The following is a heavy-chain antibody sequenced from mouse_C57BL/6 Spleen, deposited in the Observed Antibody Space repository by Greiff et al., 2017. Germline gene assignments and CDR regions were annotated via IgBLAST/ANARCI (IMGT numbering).Heavy chain of an antibody. CDR2: ISDGGSYT. CDR3: ARDSPYFDY. D-gene: IGHD6-1*01. CDR1: GFTFSGYA. Sequence: EVQLQESGGGLVKPGGSLKLSCAASGFTFSGYAMSWVRQTPEKGLEWVATISDGGSYTYSPDNVKGRFTISRDNAKNNLYMHMRHLTSEDAAVYYFARDSPYFDYWGQGTTLTVSS. J-gene: IGHJ2*01. V-gene: IGHV5-4*01.